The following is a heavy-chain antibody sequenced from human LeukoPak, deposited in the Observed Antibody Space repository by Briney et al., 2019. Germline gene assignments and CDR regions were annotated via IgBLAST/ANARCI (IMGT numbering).Heavy chain of an antibody. CDR1: GGSISSYY. Sequence: SETLSLTCTVSGGSISSYYWSWIRQPPGKGLEWIGYIYYSGSTNYNPSFKSRVTISVDTSKNQFSLKLSSVTAADTAVYYCASGGYSGYDYWYFDLWGRGTLVTVSS. J-gene: IGHJ2*01. CDR3: ASGGYSGYDYWYFDL. CDR2: IYYSGST. V-gene: IGHV4-59*01. D-gene: IGHD5-12*01.